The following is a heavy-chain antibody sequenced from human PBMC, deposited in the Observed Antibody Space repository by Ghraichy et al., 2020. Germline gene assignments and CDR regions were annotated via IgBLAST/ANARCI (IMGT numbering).Heavy chain of an antibody. Sequence: LQWIGNIHYSGSTYYNPSLKSRVTISVDTSKKQFSLNLSSVTAADTAVYYCARRTRGLNWFDPWGQGKLVTVSS. J-gene: IGHJ5*02. D-gene: IGHD1-7*01. CDR2: IHYSGST. CDR3: ARRTRGLNWFDP. V-gene: IGHV4-39*01.